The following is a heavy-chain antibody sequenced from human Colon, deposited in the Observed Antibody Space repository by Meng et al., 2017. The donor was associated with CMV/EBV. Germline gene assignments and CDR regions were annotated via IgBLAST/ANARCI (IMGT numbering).Heavy chain of an antibody. Sequence: SGYIFSNYWLGWVRQMPGRGLEWMGIIYPGDSDTRYSPSFQGQVTISADKSISTAFLQWSSLKASDTAMYYCGRQGVGGARGYYFDYLGPGTLVTVSS. V-gene: IGHV5-51*01. CDR3: GRQGVGGARGYYFDY. CDR2: IYPGDSDT. CDR1: GYIFSNYW. D-gene: IGHD1-26*01. J-gene: IGHJ4*02.